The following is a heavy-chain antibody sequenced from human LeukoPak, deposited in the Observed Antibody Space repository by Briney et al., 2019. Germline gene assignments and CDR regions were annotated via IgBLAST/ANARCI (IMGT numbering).Heavy chain of an antibody. J-gene: IGHJ4*02. V-gene: IGHV1-24*01. CDR3: TRSAVVLPYYFDY. CDR2: FDPENGET. CDR1: GYSLTELS. D-gene: IGHD3-22*01. Sequence: GASVKVSXKVSGYSLTELSMHWVRQAPGKGPEWMGCFDPENGETPYAQEFQGRVTLTEDTSTDTAYMELSSLRSEDTTLYYCTRSAVVLPYYFDYWGQGTLVTVSS.